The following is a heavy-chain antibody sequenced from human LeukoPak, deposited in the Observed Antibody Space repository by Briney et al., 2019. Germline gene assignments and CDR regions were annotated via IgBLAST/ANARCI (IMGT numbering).Heavy chain of an antibody. Sequence: SETLSLACTVSGGSIGSTFYCWGWIRQPPGKGLEWIGTIRYTGNTYYNPSLKSRVTISVDTSKNQFSLKLSSVTAADTAVYYCARRGSENYYVDYWGQGTLVTVSS. CDR2: IRYTGNT. CDR3: ARRGSENYYVDY. J-gene: IGHJ4*02. V-gene: IGHV4-39*01. D-gene: IGHD3-10*01. CDR1: GGSIGSTFYC.